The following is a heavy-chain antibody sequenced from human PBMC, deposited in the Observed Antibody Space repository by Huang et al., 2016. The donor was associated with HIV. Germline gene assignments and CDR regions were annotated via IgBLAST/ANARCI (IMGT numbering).Heavy chain of an antibody. CDR2: MNPNTGNT. J-gene: IGHJ4*02. CDR3: ARSAYGDLDY. D-gene: IGHD4-17*01. V-gene: IGHV1-8*03. Sequence: LEWMGWMNPNTGNTGFAQSFQGRVTITRKTSITTAYMELTSLTSEDTAVYYCARSAYGDLDYWGLGTLVIVSS.